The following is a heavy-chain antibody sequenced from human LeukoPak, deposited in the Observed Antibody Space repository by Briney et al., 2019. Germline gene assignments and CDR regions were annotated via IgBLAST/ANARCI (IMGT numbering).Heavy chain of an antibody. V-gene: IGHV3-30*02. CDR3: AKDPTHYRVWDDYDSTVLSY. CDR2: IRYDGSNK. CDR1: GFTFGSYG. J-gene: IGHJ4*02. D-gene: IGHD3-22*01. Sequence: GGSLRLSCTASGFTFGSYGIHWVRQAPGKGLEWAAFIRYDGSNKYYADSVKGRFTISRDNSKNTLYLQMNSLRAADTAVYYCAKDPTHYRVWDDYDSTVLSYWGQGTLVTVSS.